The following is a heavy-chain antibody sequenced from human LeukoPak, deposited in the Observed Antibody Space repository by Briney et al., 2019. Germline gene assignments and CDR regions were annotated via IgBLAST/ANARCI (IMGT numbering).Heavy chain of an antibody. V-gene: IGHV3-30*18. CDR1: GFTFSSYG. Sequence: PGRSLRLSCAAFGFTFSSYGMHWVRQAPGKGLEWEAVISYDGSNKYYADSVKGRFTISRDNSKNTLYLQMNSLRAEDTAVYYCAKSYSSSWYLFDYWGQGTLVTVSS. CDR2: ISYDGSNK. J-gene: IGHJ4*02. CDR3: AKSYSSSWYLFDY. D-gene: IGHD6-13*01.